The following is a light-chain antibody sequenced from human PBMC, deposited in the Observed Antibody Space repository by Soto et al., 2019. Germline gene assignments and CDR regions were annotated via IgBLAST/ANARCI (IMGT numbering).Light chain of an antibody. Sequence: QSALTQPASVCGSPGQSVTISCTGTSTNVGTYQAISWYQQNPGKAPKLILYEVSQRPSGVSDRFSGSKSGNTASLTISGLQAEDEADYHCCSYASSSTYVFGTGTKLTVL. CDR2: EVS. V-gene: IGLV2-23*02. CDR3: CSYASSSTYV. J-gene: IGLJ1*01. CDR1: STNVGTYQA.